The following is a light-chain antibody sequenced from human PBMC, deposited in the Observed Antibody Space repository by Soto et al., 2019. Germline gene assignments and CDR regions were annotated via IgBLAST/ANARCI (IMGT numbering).Light chain of an antibody. CDR1: NIGSKS. Sequence: SYELTQPPSVSVAPGQTARITCGGNNIGSKSVHWYQQKPGQAPILVVYDDNDRPSGIPERFSGSNSGNTATLTISRVEAVDEADYYCQVWDTCSDHPDVFGPGTKLTVL. V-gene: IGLV3-21*02. CDR3: QVWDTCSDHPDV. CDR2: DDN. J-gene: IGLJ1*01.